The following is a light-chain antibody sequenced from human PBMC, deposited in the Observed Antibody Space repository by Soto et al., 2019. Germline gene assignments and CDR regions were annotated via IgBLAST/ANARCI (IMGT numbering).Light chain of an antibody. CDR2: DVS. Sequence: QSAPTQPASVSGSPGQSIAISCTGTSSDVGGYKYVSWYQQHPGKAPKLMIYDVSNRPSGVSDRFSGSKSGNTASLTISGLQAEDEADYYCTSYTSSSTYVFGTGTKVTVL. V-gene: IGLV2-14*01. CDR1: SSDVGGYKY. CDR3: TSYTSSSTYV. J-gene: IGLJ1*01.